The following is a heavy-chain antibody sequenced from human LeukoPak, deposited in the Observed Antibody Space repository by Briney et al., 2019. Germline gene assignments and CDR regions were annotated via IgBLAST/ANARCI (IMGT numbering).Heavy chain of an antibody. D-gene: IGHD1-26*01. CDR1: GGSISSSNW. Sequence: SETLSLTCAVSGGSISSSNWWSWVRQPPGQGLEWIGEIYHSGSTNYNPSLKSRVTISVDTSKNQFSLKLSSVTAADAAVYYCARDDLSLGGLVGATAPDYWGQGTLVTVSS. V-gene: IGHV4-4*02. J-gene: IGHJ4*02. CDR2: IYHSGST. CDR3: ARDDLSLGGLVGATAPDY.